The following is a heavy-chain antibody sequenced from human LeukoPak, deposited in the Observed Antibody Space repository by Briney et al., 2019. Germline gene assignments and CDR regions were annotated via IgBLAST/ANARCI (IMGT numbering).Heavy chain of an antibody. CDR2: ISPSGGST. J-gene: IGHJ3*02. V-gene: IGHV1-46*01. Sequence: ASVKVSCKAFGYTFTSNYMHWVRQAPGQGPEWMGVISPSGGSTTYAQKFQGRVTLTRDMSTSTDYLELSSLRSDDTAVYYCAREYYDILTGYLYHAFDIWGQGTMVTVSS. CDR1: GYTFTSNY. D-gene: IGHD3-9*01. CDR3: AREYYDILTGYLYHAFDI.